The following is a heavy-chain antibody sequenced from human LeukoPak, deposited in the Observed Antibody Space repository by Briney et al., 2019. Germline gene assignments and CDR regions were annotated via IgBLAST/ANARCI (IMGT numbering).Heavy chain of an antibody. CDR3: AKDGGYSGYDFFSILHYSDY. J-gene: IGHJ4*02. V-gene: IGHV3-23*01. D-gene: IGHD5-12*01. CDR1: GFTFSSYA. Sequence: PGGSLRLSCAASGFTFSSYAMSWVRQAPGKGLEWVSAISGSGGSTYYADSVKGRFTISRDNSKNTLYLQMNSLRAEDTAVYYCAKDGGYSGYDFFSILHYSDYWGQGTLVTVSS. CDR2: ISGSGGST.